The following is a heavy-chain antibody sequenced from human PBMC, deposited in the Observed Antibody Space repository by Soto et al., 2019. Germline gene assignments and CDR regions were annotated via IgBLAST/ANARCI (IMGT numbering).Heavy chain of an antibody. Sequence: DVQLVESGGGLVQPGRSLRLSCAASGFTFDDYAMHWVRQAPGKGLEWVSGISWNSGSIGYADSVKGRFTISRDNAKNSLYLQMNSLRAEDTAVYYCAKDHYCSGGSCYSVAFDIWGQGTMVTVSS. CDR3: AKDHYCSGGSCYSVAFDI. V-gene: IGHV3-9*01. CDR1: GFTFDDYA. J-gene: IGHJ3*02. CDR2: ISWNSGSI. D-gene: IGHD2-15*01.